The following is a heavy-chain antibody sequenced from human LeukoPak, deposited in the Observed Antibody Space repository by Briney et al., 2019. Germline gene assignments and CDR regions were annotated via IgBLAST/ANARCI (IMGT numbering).Heavy chain of an antibody. V-gene: IGHV3-11*06. D-gene: IGHD3-10*01. Sequence: GGSLRLSCAASEFSFSDYHMSWIRQAPGKGLEWVSSISSSSSYIYYADSVKGRFTISRHNAKNSLYLQMNSLRAEDTAVYYCARGEVHYYGSGSDYWGQGTLVTVSS. J-gene: IGHJ4*02. CDR2: ISSSSSYI. CDR3: ARGEVHYYGSGSDY. CDR1: EFSFSDYH.